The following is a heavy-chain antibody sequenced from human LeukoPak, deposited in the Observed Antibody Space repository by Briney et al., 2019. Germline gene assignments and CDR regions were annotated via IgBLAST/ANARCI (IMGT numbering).Heavy chain of an antibody. Sequence: SVKVSCKASGGTFSSYAISWVRQAPGQGLEWMGRIIPILGTANYAQKFQGRVTITADKSTSTAYMELSSLRSEDTAVYYCARAPIYNYDYYYYYGMDVWGQGTTVTVSS. J-gene: IGHJ6*02. CDR1: GGTFSSYA. D-gene: IGHD3-22*01. CDR3: ARAPIYNYDYYYYYGMDV. V-gene: IGHV1-69*04. CDR2: IIPILGTA.